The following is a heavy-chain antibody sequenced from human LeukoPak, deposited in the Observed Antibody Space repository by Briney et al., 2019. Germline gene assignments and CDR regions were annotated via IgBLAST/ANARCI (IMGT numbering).Heavy chain of an antibody. CDR1: GGSFSGYY. CDR3: ARGDDGGNYFDY. J-gene: IGHJ4*02. CDR2: INHSGST. Sequence: SETLSLTCAVYGGSFSGYYWSWIGQPPGKGLEWIGEINHSGSTNYNPSLKSRVTISVDTSKNQFSLKLSSVTAADTAVYYCARGDDGGNYFDYWGQGTLVTVSS. V-gene: IGHV4-34*01. D-gene: IGHD3-16*01.